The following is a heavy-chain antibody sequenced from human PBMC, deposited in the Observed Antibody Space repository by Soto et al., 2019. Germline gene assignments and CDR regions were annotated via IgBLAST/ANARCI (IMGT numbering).Heavy chain of an antibody. CDR2: INHGGIT. V-gene: IGHV4-34*02. J-gene: IGHJ6*02. CDR3: ARQGAVTVMFYYHGMDV. Sequence: QVQLQQWGAGLLKPSETLSLTCDVYGGSFGGYFWSWIRQPPGKGLEWIGEINHGGITNYNPSLKSRITISVDTSKNQFSLKVSSVTAADAAVYYCARQGAVTVMFYYHGMDVWGQGTSVTVSS. D-gene: IGHD2-21*02. CDR1: GGSFGGYF.